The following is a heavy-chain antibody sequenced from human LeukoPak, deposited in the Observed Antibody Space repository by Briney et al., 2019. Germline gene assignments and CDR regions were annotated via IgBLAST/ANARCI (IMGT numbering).Heavy chain of an antibody. J-gene: IGHJ4*02. CDR3: ARGYDFFDY. Sequence: GGSLRLSCAASGFTFSDYYMSWIRQAPGKGLEWVANIKQDGSEKYYVDSVKGRFTISRDNTMNSLYLQMNSLRAEDTAVYYCARGYDFFDYWGQGTLVTVSS. CDR2: IKQDGSEK. D-gene: IGHD3-3*01. CDR1: GFTFSDYY. V-gene: IGHV3-7*01.